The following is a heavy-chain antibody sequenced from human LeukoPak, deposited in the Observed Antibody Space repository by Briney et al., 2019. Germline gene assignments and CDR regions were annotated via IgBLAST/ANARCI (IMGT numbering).Heavy chain of an antibody. CDR2: MKEDGSQK. J-gene: IGHJ4*02. CDR3: ARGFSIDY. V-gene: IGHV3-7*03. CDR1: GFTFSNYW. D-gene: IGHD3-3*01. Sequence: GGSLRLSCVASGFTFSNYWMSWVRQAPGKGLQWVANMKEDGSQKHNVDSVKGRFTISRDNAKNSLFLQMNSLGIEDTAVYYCARGFSIDYWGQGSLVTVSS.